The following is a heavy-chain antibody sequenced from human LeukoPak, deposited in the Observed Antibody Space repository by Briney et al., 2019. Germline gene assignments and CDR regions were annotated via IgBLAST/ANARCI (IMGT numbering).Heavy chain of an antibody. Sequence: PSETLSLTCAVYGGSFSGYYWSWIRQPPGKGLEWIGEINHSGSTNYNPSLKSRVTIAVDTSKNQFSLKLSSVTAADTAEYYCARGRIVVVVAATTRPDAFDIWGQGTMVTVSS. CDR1: GGSFSGYY. CDR3: ARGRIVVVVAATTRPDAFDI. D-gene: IGHD2-15*01. V-gene: IGHV4-34*01. J-gene: IGHJ3*02. CDR2: INHSGST.